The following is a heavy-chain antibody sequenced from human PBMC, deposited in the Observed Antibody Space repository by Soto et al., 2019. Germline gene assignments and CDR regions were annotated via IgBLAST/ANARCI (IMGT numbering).Heavy chain of an antibody. Sequence: AGPVKVSCKASGYTFTSYGISWVRQAPGQGLEWMGWISAYNGNTNYAQKLQGRVTMTTDTSTSTAYMELRSLRSDDTAVYYCARTDRSGCHFDYWGQGTLVTVSS. J-gene: IGHJ4*02. D-gene: IGHD6-19*01. CDR3: ARTDRSGCHFDY. CDR2: ISAYNGNT. CDR1: GYTFTSYG. V-gene: IGHV1-18*04.